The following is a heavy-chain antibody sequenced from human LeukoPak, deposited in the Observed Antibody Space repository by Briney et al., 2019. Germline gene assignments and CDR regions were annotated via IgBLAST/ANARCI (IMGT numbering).Heavy chain of an antibody. D-gene: IGHD6-13*01. CDR1: GFTFSSYA. CDR2: ISGSGGNT. V-gene: IGHV3-23*01. J-gene: IGHJ4*02. Sequence: GGSLRLSCAASGFTFSSYAMSWVRQAPGKGLELVSTISGSGGNTYYADSVKGRFTISRDNSKNTLYLQMNRLRVEDTAVYYCAPTYSSSWYGYWGQGTLVTVSS. CDR3: APTYSSSWYGY.